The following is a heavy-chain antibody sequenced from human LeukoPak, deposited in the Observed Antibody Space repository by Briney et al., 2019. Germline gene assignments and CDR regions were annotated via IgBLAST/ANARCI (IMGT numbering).Heavy chain of an antibody. D-gene: IGHD3-22*01. CDR2: INPSGGST. CDR1: GYTFTSYY. Sequence: ASVKVSCKASGYTFTSYYMHWVRQAPGQGLEWMGIINPSGGSTSYAQKFQGRVTMTRDMSTSTVYMELSSLRSEDTAVYYCAREGSYAGYYMLPSDYWGQGTLVTVSS. J-gene: IGHJ4*02. V-gene: IGHV1-46*01. CDR3: AREGSYAGYYMLPSDY.